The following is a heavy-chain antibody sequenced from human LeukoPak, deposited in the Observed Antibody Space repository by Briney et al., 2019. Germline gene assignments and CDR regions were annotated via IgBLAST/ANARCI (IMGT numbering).Heavy chain of an antibody. J-gene: IGHJ3*02. CDR2: IYYSGST. D-gene: IGHD2/OR15-2a*01. Sequence: SETLSLTCTVSGGSISSYYWSWIRQPPGKGLEWIGYIYYSGSTNYNPSLKSRVTISVDTSKNQFSLKLSSVTAADTAVYYCAAWTSSRYFLDAFDIWGQGTMVTASS. V-gene: IGHV4-59*08. CDR3: AAWTSSRYFLDAFDI. CDR1: GGSISSYY.